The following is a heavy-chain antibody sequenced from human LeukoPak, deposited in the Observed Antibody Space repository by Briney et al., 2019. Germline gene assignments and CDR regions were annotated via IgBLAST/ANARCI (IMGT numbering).Heavy chain of an antibody. Sequence: PSETLSLTCTVSGGSISSSSYYWGWIRQPPGKGLEWIGSIYYSGSTYYNPSLKSRVTISVDTSKNQFSLKLSSVTAADTAVYYCARLMSSGWQDYWGQGTLVTVSS. D-gene: IGHD6-19*01. CDR1: GGSISSSSYY. CDR3: ARLMSSGWQDY. J-gene: IGHJ4*02. V-gene: IGHV4-39*01. CDR2: IYYSGST.